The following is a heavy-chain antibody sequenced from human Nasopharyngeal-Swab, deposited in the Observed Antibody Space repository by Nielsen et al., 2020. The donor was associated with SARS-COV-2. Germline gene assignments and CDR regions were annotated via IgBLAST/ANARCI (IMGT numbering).Heavy chain of an antibody. V-gene: IGHV3-30-3*01. CDR3: ARTYDSSGYWVWYYYYGMDV. Sequence: GGSLRLSCAASGFTFSSYAMHWVRQAPGKGLEWVAVISYDGSNKYCADSVKGRFTISRDNSKNTLYLQMNSLRAEDTAVYYCARTYDSSGYWVWYYYYGMDVWGQGTTVTVSS. J-gene: IGHJ6*02. CDR2: ISYDGSNK. D-gene: IGHD3-22*01. CDR1: GFTFSSYA.